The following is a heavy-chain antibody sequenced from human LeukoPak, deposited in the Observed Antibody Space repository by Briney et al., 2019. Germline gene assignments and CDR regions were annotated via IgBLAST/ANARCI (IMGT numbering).Heavy chain of an antibody. D-gene: IGHD7-27*01. CDR2: TYYSGST. CDR1: GDSISSYY. V-gene: IGHV4-59*01. CDR3: ARDPLTGPVSDAFDI. Sequence: PSETLSLTCTVSGDSISSYYWSWIRQPPGKGLEWIGNTYYSGSTNYNPSLNSRVTISVDTSKNQFSLKLSSVTAADTAVYYCARDPLTGPVSDAFDIWGQGTMVTVSS. J-gene: IGHJ3*02.